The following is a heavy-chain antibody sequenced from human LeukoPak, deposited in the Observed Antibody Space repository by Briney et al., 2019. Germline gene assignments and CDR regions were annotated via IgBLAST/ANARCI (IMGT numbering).Heavy chain of an antibody. CDR1: GYTFTSYG. Sequence: GASVTVSCTASGYTFTSYGISWVRQAPGQGLEWMGWISAYNGNTNYAQKLQGRVTMTTDTSTSTAYMELRSLRSDDTAVYYCARDYDFWSGYFYYGMDVWGQGTTVTVSS. CDR2: ISAYNGNT. V-gene: IGHV1-18*01. D-gene: IGHD3-3*01. J-gene: IGHJ6*02. CDR3: ARDYDFWSGYFYYGMDV.